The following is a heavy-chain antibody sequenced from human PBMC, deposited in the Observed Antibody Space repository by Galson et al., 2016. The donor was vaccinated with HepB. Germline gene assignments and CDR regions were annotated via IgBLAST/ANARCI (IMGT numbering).Heavy chain of an antibody. CDR1: GYTFTSYG. J-gene: IGHJ4*02. V-gene: IGHV1-18*01. CDR3: ARDTGRYDFWSDYGDY. CDR2: ISAYNDYT. D-gene: IGHD3-3*01. Sequence: SVKVSCKASGYTFTSYGISWVRQAPGQGLEWMGWISAYNDYTHYAQKLQGRVTMTTDTSTSTAYMELRSLKSDDTAVYYCARDTGRYDFWSDYGDYWGQGTLVTVSS.